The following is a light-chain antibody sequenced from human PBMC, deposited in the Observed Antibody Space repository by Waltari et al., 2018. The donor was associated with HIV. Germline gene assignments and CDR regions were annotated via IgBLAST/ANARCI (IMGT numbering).Light chain of an antibody. J-gene: IGKJ2*01. CDR2: DAS. V-gene: IGKV3-11*01. Sequence: EIVLTQYPATLSLSLGERATPSCRASQSVSSYLAWYQQKPGQAPRLLIYDASNRATGIPARFSGSGSGTDFTLTISSLEPEDFAVYYCQQRSNWPPTFGQGTKLEIK. CDR1: QSVSSY. CDR3: QQRSNWPPT.